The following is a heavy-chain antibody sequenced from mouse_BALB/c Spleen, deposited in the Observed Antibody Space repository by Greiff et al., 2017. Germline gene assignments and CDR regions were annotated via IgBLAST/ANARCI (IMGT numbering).Heavy chain of an antibody. CDR1: GYTFTSYW. Sequence: LQQPGSELVRPGASVTLSCKASGYTFTSYWMHWVKQRHGQGLEWIGNIYPGSGSTNYDEKFKSKGTLTVDTSSSTAYMHLSSLTSEDSAVYYCTRDGNYVPFAYWGQGTLVTVSA. V-gene: IGHV1S22*01. CDR3: TRDGNYVPFAY. J-gene: IGHJ3*01. D-gene: IGHD2-1*01. CDR2: IYPGSGST.